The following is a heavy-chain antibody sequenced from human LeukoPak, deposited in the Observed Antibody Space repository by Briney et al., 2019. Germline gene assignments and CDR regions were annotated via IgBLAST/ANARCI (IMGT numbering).Heavy chain of an antibody. CDR3: AREVGGDGYWFDP. Sequence: ASVKVSCTASGGPFSSYAISWVRQAPGQGLEWMGGIIPIFGTANYAQKFQGRVTITADESTSTAYMELSSLRSEDTAVYYCAREVGGDGYWFDPWGQGTLVTVSS. CDR2: IIPIFGTA. V-gene: IGHV1-69*13. D-gene: IGHD1-26*01. CDR1: GGPFSSYA. J-gene: IGHJ5*02.